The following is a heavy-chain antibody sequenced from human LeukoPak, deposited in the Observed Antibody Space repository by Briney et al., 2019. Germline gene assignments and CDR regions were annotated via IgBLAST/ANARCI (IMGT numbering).Heavy chain of an antibody. D-gene: IGHD6-13*01. CDR3: TREGILAGVDY. CDR2: IKQDGSEK. Sequence: GGSLRLSCAASGFTFTSFWTSWVRLAPGKGLEWVANIKQDGSEKNYVDSVKGRFTISRDNAKNSMSLQMNSLRAEDTAVYYCTREGILAGVDYWGQGILVTVSS. CDR1: GFTFTSFW. V-gene: IGHV3-7*01. J-gene: IGHJ4*02.